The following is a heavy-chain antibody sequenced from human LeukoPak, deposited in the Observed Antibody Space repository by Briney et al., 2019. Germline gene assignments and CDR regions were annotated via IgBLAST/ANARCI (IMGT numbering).Heavy chain of an antibody. D-gene: IGHD3-16*02. V-gene: IGHV3-23*01. CDR2: ISDNAGAI. CDR1: GFTFSDYA. CDR3: AKDHKMITFGGVIVNYYFDY. J-gene: IGHJ4*02. Sequence: PGGSLRLSCAASGFTFSDYAMSWVRQAPGEGLEWVSSISDNAGAIHYADSVKGRFTISRDNSKNTLYLQMNSLRAEDTAVYYCAKDHKMITFGGVIVNYYFDYWGQGTLVTVSS.